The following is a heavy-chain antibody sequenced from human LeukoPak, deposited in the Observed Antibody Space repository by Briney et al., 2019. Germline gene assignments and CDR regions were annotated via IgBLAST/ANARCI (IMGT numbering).Heavy chain of an antibody. V-gene: IGHV3-48*01. Sequence: GGSLRLSCAASGFTFSGYAMTWVRQAPGKGLQWISYISSTSSTLHYAEFVRGRFTISRDNAKNSLYLQMDSLRVEDTAVYFCARDSGVLEWGYWGQGTLVTVSS. CDR1: GFTFSGYA. D-gene: IGHD3-3*01. J-gene: IGHJ4*02. CDR2: ISSTSSTL. CDR3: ARDSGVLEWGY.